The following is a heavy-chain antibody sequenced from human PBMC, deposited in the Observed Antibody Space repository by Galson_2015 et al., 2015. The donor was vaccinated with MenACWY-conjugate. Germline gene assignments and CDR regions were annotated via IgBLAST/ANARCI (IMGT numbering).Heavy chain of an antibody. CDR3: ARDPGSGSDDYYGMDV. Sequence: SLRLSCAASGFTFRRHAMSWVRQAPGKGLEWVSSISDSGGKSYYADSVKGRFTISRDQSKNTLYLQMNSLRIADTAAYYCARDPGSGSDDYYGMDVWGPRTTVTVSS. J-gene: IGHJ6*02. CDR1: GFTFRRHA. V-gene: IGHV3-23*01. CDR2: ISDSGGKS. D-gene: IGHD3-10*01.